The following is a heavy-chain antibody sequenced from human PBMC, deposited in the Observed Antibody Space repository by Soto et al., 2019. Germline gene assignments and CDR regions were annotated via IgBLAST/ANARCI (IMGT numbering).Heavy chain of an antibody. CDR3: TTAAFRTYYYDSSGYHDY. J-gene: IGHJ4*02. CDR1: GFTFSNAW. Sequence: GESLKISCAASGFTFSNAWMSWVRQAPGKGLEWVGRIKSKTDGGTTDYAAPVKGRFTISRDDSKNTLYLQMNSLKTEDTAVYYCTTAAFRTYYYDSSGYHDYWGQGTLVTVSS. D-gene: IGHD3-22*01. V-gene: IGHV3-15*01. CDR2: IKSKTDGGTT.